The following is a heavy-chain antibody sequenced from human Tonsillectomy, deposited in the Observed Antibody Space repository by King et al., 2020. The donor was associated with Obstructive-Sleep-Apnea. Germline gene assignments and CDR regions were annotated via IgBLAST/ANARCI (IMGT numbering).Heavy chain of an antibody. CDR3: ARGLYDYGDNEDALDL. V-gene: IGHV3-21*01. D-gene: IGHD4-17*01. CDR1: EFTFSYYT. Sequence: VQLVESGGGLVRPGGSLRLSCAASEFTFSYYTMNWVHQPLGKGLEWVSSISSTSSYIYYADSVKGRFTISRDNAKNSLFLQMDSLRAEDTAVYYCARGLYDYGDNEDALDLWGQGTMVTVSS. CDR2: ISSTSSYI. J-gene: IGHJ3*01.